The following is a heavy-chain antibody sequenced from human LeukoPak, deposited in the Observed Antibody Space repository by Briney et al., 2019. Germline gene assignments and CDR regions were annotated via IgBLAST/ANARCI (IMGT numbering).Heavy chain of an antibody. V-gene: IGHV3-53*01. CDR2: IYTSGNT. D-gene: IGHD3-22*01. Sequence: GGSLRLSCAASGFTVSRSYISWVRQAPGKGLEWVSVIYTSGNTYYADSVKGRFTISRDNSKNTLYPQMNSLRAEDTAVYYCARAPFYFDSSNYPYFDYWGQGTLVTVSS. CDR3: ARAPFYFDSSNYPYFDY. J-gene: IGHJ4*02. CDR1: GFTVSRSY.